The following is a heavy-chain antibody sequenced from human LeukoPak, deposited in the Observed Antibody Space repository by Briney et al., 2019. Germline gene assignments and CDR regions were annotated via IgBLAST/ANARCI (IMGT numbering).Heavy chain of an antibody. J-gene: IGHJ5*02. CDR2: INHSGST. Sequence: SETLSLTCAVYGGSFSGYYWSWIRQPPGKGLEWIGEINHSGSTNYNPSLKSRVTISVDTSKNQFSLKLSSVTAADTAVYYCARGWGLVVVVAATRFSGWFDPWGQGTLVTVTS. CDR1: GGSFSGYY. V-gene: IGHV4-34*01. D-gene: IGHD2-15*01. CDR3: ARGWGLVVVVAATRFSGWFDP.